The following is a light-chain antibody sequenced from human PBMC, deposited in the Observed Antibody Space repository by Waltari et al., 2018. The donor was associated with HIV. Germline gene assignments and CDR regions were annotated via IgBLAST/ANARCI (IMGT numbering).Light chain of an antibody. Sequence: QSVLTQPPSVSGAPGQRVTISCTGSTSNVGAGHDVNWYQHLLGTAPKLLIKGFTSRPSGVPDRFSGSKSGTSASLAIAGLQAEDEADYYCQSYDSTLSAVIFGGGTKLTGL. V-gene: IGLV1-40*01. CDR1: TSNVGAGHD. CDR2: GFT. CDR3: QSYDSTLSAVI. J-gene: IGLJ2*01.